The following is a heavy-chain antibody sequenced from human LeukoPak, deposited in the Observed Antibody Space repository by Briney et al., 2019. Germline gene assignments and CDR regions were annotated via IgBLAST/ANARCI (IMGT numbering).Heavy chain of an antibody. CDR2: IYYSGTT. CDR1: GGSISSSSYS. Sequence: SETLSLTCTVSGGSISSSSYSWGWIRQPPGKGLEWIGSIYYSGTTYYNPSLKSRVTISVDTSKIQFSLKLSPVAATDTAVYFCARLRFDFWSGYTHPYFDYWGQGTLVTVSS. CDR3: ARLRFDFWSGYTHPYFDY. V-gene: IGHV4-39*01. J-gene: IGHJ4*02. D-gene: IGHD3-3*01.